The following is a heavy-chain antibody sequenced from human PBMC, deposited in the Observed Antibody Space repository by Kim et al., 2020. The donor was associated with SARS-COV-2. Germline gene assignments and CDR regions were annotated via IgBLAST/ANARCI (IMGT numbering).Heavy chain of an antibody. Sequence: GGSLRLSCGASGVSFEDYAMHWVRQPPGKGLEWLSLITWDGGITYYADSVKGRFTISRDNTKNSLFLQMNSLRPEDTGLYYCVKGAGIAVTATYYNHWG. D-gene: IGHD6-19*01. CDR3: VKGAGIAVTATYYNH. CDR1: GVSFEDYA. J-gene: IGHJ1*01. CDR2: ITWDGGIT. V-gene: IGHV3-43D*03.